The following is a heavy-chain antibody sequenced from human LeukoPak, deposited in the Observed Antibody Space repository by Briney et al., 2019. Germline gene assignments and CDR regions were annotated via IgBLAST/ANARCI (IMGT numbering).Heavy chain of an antibody. CDR3: AREGAVLQPRFDP. D-gene: IGHD1-1*01. J-gene: IGHJ5*02. CDR1: GGSISSGDYY. V-gene: IGHV4-30-4*01. CDR2: IYYSGST. Sequence: PSGTLSLTCTVSGGSISSGDYYWSWIRQPPGKGLEWIGYIYYSGSTYYNPSLKSRVTISVDTSKNHFSLRLSSVTAADTAVYYCAREGAVLQPRFDPWGQGTLVTVSS.